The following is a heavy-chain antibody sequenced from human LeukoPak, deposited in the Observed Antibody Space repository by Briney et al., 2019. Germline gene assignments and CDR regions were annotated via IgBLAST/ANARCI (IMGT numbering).Heavy chain of an antibody. CDR3: ARGWYYDSTGGYYFDY. Sequence: ASVKVSCKASGYIFTAYYMYWVRQAPGQGLGWMGWINPNSGDTKYAQKFQGRVTMTRDTSINTAYMEMSSLRSDDTAVYYCARGWYYDSTGGYYFDYWGQGTLVTVSS. CDR1: GYIFTAYY. J-gene: IGHJ4*02. V-gene: IGHV1-2*02. D-gene: IGHD3-22*01. CDR2: INPNSGDT.